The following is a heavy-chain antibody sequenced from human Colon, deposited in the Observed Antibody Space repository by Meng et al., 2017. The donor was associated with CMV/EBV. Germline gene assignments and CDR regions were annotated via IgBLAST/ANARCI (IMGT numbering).Heavy chain of an antibody. CDR2: ISPDNGDT. CDR3: ARGRLYSSGP. Sequence: ASVKVSCKASGYTFTTYGISWVRQAPGQGLEWMGWISPDNGDTNCAQKFQGRVTMTTDTSTSTAYIEMSSLRSDDTAVYYCARGRLYSSGPFGQGTLVTVSS. V-gene: IGHV1-18*01. J-gene: IGHJ5*02. CDR1: GYTFTTYG. D-gene: IGHD6-19*01.